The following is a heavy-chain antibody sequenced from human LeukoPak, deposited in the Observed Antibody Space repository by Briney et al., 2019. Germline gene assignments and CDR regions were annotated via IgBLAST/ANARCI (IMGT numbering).Heavy chain of an antibody. D-gene: IGHD6-13*01. J-gene: IGHJ5*02. CDR2: IXXNSGGT. CDR1: GYTFTGYY. V-gene: IGHV1-2*02. Sequence: GASVKVSCKASGYTFTGYYMHWVRQAPGQGLEWXGXIXXNSGGTXXXQXFQXRVTMTRDTSISTAYMELSRLRSDDTAVYYCAREGSSWYGVDNWFDPWGQGTLVTVSS. CDR3: AREGSSWYGVDNWFDP.